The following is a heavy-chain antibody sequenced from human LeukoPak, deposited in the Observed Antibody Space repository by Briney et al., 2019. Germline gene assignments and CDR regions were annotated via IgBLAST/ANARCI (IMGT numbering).Heavy chain of an antibody. CDR3: VYGGGYFQH. Sequence: PGGSLRLSCAASGFTFSSYSMDWVRQAPGKGLEWVSSISSSSNNIYYAASVKGRFTISRDNGKNSLYLLMNSLRAEDTAVYYCVYGGGYFQHWGQGTLVTVSS. D-gene: IGHD4-23*01. V-gene: IGHV3-21*01. CDR1: GFTFSSYS. J-gene: IGHJ1*01. CDR2: ISSSSNNI.